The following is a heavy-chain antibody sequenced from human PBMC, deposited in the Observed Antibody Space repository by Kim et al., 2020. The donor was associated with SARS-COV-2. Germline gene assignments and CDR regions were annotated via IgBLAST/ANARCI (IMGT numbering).Heavy chain of an antibody. V-gene: IGHV4-39*07. J-gene: IGHJ4*01. CDR1: GGSLSRTGYY. Sequence: SETLSLTCTVSGGSLSRTGYYWAWIRQPPGKGLEWIGSIYYSGTTYYNTTLKSRVTMSVDTSKNQFSLKLSSVTAADTAVYYCAREIGRDMVTSFFYYWG. CDR3: AREIGRDMVTSFFYY. CDR2: IYYSGTT. D-gene: IGHD5-18*01.